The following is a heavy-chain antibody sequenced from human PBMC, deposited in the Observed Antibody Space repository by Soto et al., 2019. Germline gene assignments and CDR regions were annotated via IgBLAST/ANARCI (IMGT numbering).Heavy chain of an antibody. V-gene: IGHV1-8*01. D-gene: IGHD4-4*01. CDR1: GYTFTSYD. CDR3: ARETLYSNYNGYYYGMDV. Sequence: GASVKVSCKASGYTFTSYDINWVRQATGQGLEWMGWMNPNSGNTGYAQKFQGRVTMTRNTSISTAYMELSSLRSEDTAVYYCARETLYSNYNGYYYGMDVWGQGTTVTVS. CDR2: MNPNSGNT. J-gene: IGHJ6*02.